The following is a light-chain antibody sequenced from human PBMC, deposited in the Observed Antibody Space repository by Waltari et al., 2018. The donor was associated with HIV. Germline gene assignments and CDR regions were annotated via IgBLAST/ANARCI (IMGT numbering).Light chain of an antibody. J-gene: IGLJ2*01. CDR2: NVS. CDR1: SSDVGGSNS. CDR3: SSYTSSNTVI. V-gene: IGLV2-14*03. Sequence: QSALTQSASVSGSPGQSITISCTGTSSDVGGSNSVSWYQHHPGKAPKLVIYNVSNRPSGVSNRFSGSKSGNTASLTISGLQAEDEAEYYCSSYTSSNTVIFGGGTRVTVL.